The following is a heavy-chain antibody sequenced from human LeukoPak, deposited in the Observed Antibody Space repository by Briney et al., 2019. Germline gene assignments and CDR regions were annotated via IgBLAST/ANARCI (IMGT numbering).Heavy chain of an antibody. J-gene: IGHJ4*02. CDR2: IDSSSSTI. CDR1: GFTFSDFW. CDR3: ARGRYGDYAFDY. D-gene: IGHD4-17*01. V-gene: IGHV3-48*04. Sequence: GGSLRLSCAGSGFTFSDFWMNWVRQAPGKGLEWVSYIDSSSSTIYYADSVKGRFTISRDNAKNSLYLQMNSLRAEDTAVYYCARGRYGDYAFDYWGQGTLVTVSS.